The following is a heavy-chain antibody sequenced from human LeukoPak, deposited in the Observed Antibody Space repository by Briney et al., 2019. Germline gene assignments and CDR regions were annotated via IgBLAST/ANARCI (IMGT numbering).Heavy chain of an antibody. D-gene: IGHD2-15*01. CDR3: ASGGHLGSY. CDR1: GFTFSSYE. Sequence: PGGSLRLSCAASGFTFSSYEMNWVRQAPGKGLEWVSYISSSGNTIYYADSVKGRFTISRDNAKNSLYLQMNSLRAEDTAVYYCASGGHLGSYWGQGTLVTVSS. V-gene: IGHV3-48*03. CDR2: ISSSGNTI. J-gene: IGHJ4*02.